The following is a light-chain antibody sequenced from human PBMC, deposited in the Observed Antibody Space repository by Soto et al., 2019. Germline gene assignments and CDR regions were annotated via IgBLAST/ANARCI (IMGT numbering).Light chain of an antibody. Sequence: QSVLTQPPSASGTPGQRVTISCSGSSSNIGGNTVNWYQHLPGTAPKTLIYSNSQRPSGVPDRFSGSKSVTSASLAISGLQSEDEADYYCAAWDDSLNAVVFGGGTKVTVL. CDR3: AAWDDSLNAVV. J-gene: IGLJ2*01. CDR2: SNS. CDR1: SSNIGGNT. V-gene: IGLV1-44*01.